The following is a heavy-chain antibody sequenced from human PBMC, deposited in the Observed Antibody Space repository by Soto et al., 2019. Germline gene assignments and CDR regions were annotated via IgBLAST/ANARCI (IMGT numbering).Heavy chain of an antibody. Sequence: GASVKVSCKASGYTFTSYDIKWVRQATGQGLEWMGWMNPNSGNTGYAQKFQGRVTMTRNTSISTAYMELSSLRSEDTAVYYCARGTHYDFWSGYYPYYYYYMDVWGKGTTVTVSS. CDR1: GYTFTSYD. V-gene: IGHV1-8*01. D-gene: IGHD3-3*01. CDR3: ARGTHYDFWSGYYPYYYYYMDV. J-gene: IGHJ6*03. CDR2: MNPNSGNT.